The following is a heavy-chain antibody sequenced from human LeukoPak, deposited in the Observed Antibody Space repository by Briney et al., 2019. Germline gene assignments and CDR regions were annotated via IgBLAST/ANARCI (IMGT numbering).Heavy chain of an antibody. V-gene: IGHV3-21*01. Sequence: GGSLRLSCAASGFTFSSYSMNWVRQAPGKGLGWVSSISSSSSYIYYADSVKGRFTISRDNAKNSLYLQMNGLRAEDTAVYYCARGIGVLDYWGQGTLVTVSS. CDR1: GFTFSSYS. D-gene: IGHD3-16*01. J-gene: IGHJ4*02. CDR2: ISSSSSYI. CDR3: ARGIGVLDY.